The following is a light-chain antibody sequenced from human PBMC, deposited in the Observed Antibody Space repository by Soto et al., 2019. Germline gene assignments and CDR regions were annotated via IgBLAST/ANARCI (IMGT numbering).Light chain of an antibody. CDR1: QSVSNNY. CDR3: QQYGSSGT. Sequence: EVGLSQSPCTLSLSTGERATLSCRASQSVSNNYLAWYQQKPGQAPRLLIYGASNRATGIPDRFSGSGSGTDFTLTISRLEPEDFAVYYCQQYGSSGTFAQGTKVAIK. CDR2: GAS. J-gene: IGKJ1*01. V-gene: IGKV3-20*01.